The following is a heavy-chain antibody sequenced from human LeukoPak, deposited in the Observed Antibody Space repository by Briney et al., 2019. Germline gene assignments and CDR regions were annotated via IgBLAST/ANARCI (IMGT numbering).Heavy chain of an antibody. Sequence: GGSLRLSCAASGFTFSSYTMHWIRQAPGKGLEWVSSISGSNSYIFYADSVKGRFTVSRDNAKDSLYLQMNSLRAEDTAVYYCARDFFGGSYYVPDYWGQGTLVTVSS. D-gene: IGHD1-26*01. CDR3: ARDFFGGSYYVPDY. CDR1: GFTFSSYT. CDR2: ISGSNSYI. J-gene: IGHJ4*02. V-gene: IGHV3-21*01.